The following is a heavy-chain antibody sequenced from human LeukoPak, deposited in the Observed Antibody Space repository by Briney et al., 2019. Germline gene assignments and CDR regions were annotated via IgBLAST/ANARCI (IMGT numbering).Heavy chain of an antibody. D-gene: IGHD5-12*01. CDR1: LFTPSGYV. CDR2: ISSSGGST. Sequence: GGSPRLSCAASLFTPSGYVMSWVRETPGKGVEWLSGISSSGGSTYYADSVKCRFTISRDNSQKTLYLQISSPRCVDPAVYHCAKMLSAPIRGYNDYGPWGYWGQGTLVTVSS. V-gene: IGHV3-23*01. J-gene: IGHJ4*02. CDR3: AKMLSAPIRGYNDYGPWGY.